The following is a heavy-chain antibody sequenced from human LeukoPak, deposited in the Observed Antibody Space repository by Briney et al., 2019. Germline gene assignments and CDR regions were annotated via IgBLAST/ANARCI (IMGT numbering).Heavy chain of an antibody. CDR2: ISYDGSNK. J-gene: IGHJ1*01. V-gene: IGHV3-30*03. Sequence: GGSLRLSCAASGFTFSSYGMHWVRQAPGKGLEWVAVISYDGSNKYYADSVKGRFTISRDNSKNTLYLQMNSLRAEDTAVYYCATNYYDSSGYRYFQHWGQGTLVTVSS. CDR1: GFTFSSYG. CDR3: ATNYYDSSGYRYFQH. D-gene: IGHD3-22*01.